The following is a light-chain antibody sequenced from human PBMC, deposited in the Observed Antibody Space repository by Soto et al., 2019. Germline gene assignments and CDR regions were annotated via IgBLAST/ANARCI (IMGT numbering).Light chain of an antibody. CDR3: CSHAGSHVI. J-gene: IGLJ2*01. CDR1: TSDVGTYKF. Sequence: SALTQPDSVSGSPGQSITISCTGTTSDVGTYKFVSWYQQHPGIAPKLMIYEVSERPSGVSNRFSGSKSGNTASLTISGLQAEDEADYYCCSHAGSHVIFGGGTTVTVL. V-gene: IGLV2-23*02. CDR2: EVS.